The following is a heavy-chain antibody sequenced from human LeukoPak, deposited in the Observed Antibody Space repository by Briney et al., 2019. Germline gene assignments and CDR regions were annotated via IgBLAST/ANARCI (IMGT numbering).Heavy chain of an antibody. CDR2: ICSSGSTI. D-gene: IGHD3-10*01. V-gene: IGHV3-48*03. CDR3: ARGGVYYGSGSYPLDY. Sequence: GGPLRLSCAASGFTFNIYEMNWVRQAPGKGLEWVSYICSSGSTIFYADSVKGRFTISRDNDKNSLYLRMNSVRAEDTAVYYCARGGVYYGSGSYPLDYWGQGTLVTVSS. CDR1: GFTFNIYE. J-gene: IGHJ4*02.